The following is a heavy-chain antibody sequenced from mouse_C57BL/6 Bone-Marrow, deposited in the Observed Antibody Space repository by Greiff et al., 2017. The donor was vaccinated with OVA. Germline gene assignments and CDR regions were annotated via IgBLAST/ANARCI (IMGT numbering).Heavy chain of an antibody. J-gene: IGHJ3*01. D-gene: IGHD2-1*01. CDR3: ARCGYGNLFAY. CDR1: GFNINNTY. Sequence: VQLQQPVAELVRPGASVKLSCTASGFNINNTYMHWVKQRPEQGLEWIGRIDPANGNTKYDPKFKGKATLTADTSSNTAYLQLSSLTSEDTAIYYCARCGYGNLFAYWGQGTLVTVSA. V-gene: IGHV14-3*01. CDR2: IDPANGNT.